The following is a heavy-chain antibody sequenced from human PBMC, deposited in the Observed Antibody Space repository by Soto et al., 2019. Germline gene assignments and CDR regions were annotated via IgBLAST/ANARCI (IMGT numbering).Heavy chain of an antibody. CDR1: GGSISSSSYY. V-gene: IGHV4-39*07. CDR3: ARNLGDYDFWSGWRPYGMDV. Sequence: SETLSLTCTVSGGSISSSSYYWSWIRQPPGKGLEWIEEINHSGSTNYNPSLKSRVTISVDTSKNQFSLKLSSVTAADTAVYYCARNLGDYDFWSGWRPYGMDVWGQGTTVTVSS. J-gene: IGHJ6*02. D-gene: IGHD3-3*01. CDR2: INHSGST.